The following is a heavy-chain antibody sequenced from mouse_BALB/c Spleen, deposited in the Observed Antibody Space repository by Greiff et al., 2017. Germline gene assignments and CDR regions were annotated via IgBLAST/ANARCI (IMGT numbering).Heavy chain of an antibody. Sequence: LQQPGAELVRPGASVKLSCKASGYTFTSYWMHWVKQRPGQGLEWIGNIYPGSGSTNYNEKFKSKGTLTVDTSSSTTYMHLSNLTSEDSAVCYCTTSTKIAMDYWGQGTTLTVSS. J-gene: IGHJ2*01. D-gene: IGHD2-4*01. V-gene: IGHV1S22*01. CDR2: IYPGSGST. CDR1: GYTFTSYW. CDR3: TTSTKIAMDY.